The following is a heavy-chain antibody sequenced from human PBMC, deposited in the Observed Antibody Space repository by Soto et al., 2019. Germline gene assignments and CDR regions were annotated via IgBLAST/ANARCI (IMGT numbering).Heavy chain of an antibody. CDR1: GGTFSSYA. Sequence: GASVKVSCKASGGTFSSYAISWVRQAPGQGLEWMGGIIPIFGTANYAQKFQGRVTITADESTSTAYMELSSLRSEDTAVYYCARGHRPPPNIVVVPAAGAFDIWGQGTMGT. CDR3: ARGHRPPPNIVVVPAAGAFDI. CDR2: IIPIFGTA. D-gene: IGHD2-2*01. V-gene: IGHV1-69*13. J-gene: IGHJ3*02.